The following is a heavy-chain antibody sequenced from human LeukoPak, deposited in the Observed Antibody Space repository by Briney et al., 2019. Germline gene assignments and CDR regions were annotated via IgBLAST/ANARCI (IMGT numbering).Heavy chain of an antibody. CDR2: IKQDGSEK. Sequence: GGSLRLSCAASGFTFSSYWMSWVRQAPGKGLEWVANIKQDGSEKYYVDSVKGRFTISRDNAKNSLYLQMSSLRAEDTAVYYCARDSIVVYGDYDWFDPWGQGTLVTVSS. D-gene: IGHD4-17*01. J-gene: IGHJ5*02. V-gene: IGHV3-7*01. CDR1: GFTFSSYW. CDR3: ARDSIVVYGDYDWFDP.